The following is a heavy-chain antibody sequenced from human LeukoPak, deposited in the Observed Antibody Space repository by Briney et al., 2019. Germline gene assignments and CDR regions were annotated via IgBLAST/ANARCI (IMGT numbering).Heavy chain of an antibody. CDR1: GFTFSSYA. V-gene: IGHV3-30*04. CDR3: AREFSFRVGPFDP. Sequence: SGGSLRLSCAASGFTFSSYAMHWVRQAPGKGLEWVAVISCDGSNKYYADSVKGRFTISRDNSKNTLYLQMNSLRAEDTAVYYCAREFSFRVGPFDPWGQGTLVTVSS. D-gene: IGHD2/OR15-2a*01. CDR2: ISCDGSNK. J-gene: IGHJ5*02.